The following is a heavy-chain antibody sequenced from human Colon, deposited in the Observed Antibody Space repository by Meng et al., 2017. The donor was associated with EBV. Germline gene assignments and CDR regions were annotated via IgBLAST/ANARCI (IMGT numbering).Heavy chain of an antibody. CDR2: IYYIGAT. D-gene: IGHD3-10*01. J-gene: IGHJ5*02. CDR1: GDSLATGRYY. CDR3: ARVSGRSFDP. V-gene: IGHV4-61*01. Sequence: QEHLLSSGPGLVNPSEPLSLTSPVSGDSLATGRYYWSWIRQPPGKGLEWIAYIYYIGATNYNPSLKSRLTISIDTSKNQFSLSLRSVTAADTAVYYCARVSGRSFDPWGQGTLVTVSS.